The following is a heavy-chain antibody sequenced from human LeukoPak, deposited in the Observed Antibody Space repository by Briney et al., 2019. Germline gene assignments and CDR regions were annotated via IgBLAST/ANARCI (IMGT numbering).Heavy chain of an antibody. Sequence: PGGSLRLSCAASGFTFSSYEMNWVRQAPGKGLEWVSYISSSGSTIYYADSVKGRFTISRDNAKNSLYLQMNSLRAEDTAVYYCARDAYGDSPPWYFDLWGRGTLVTVSS. CDR1: GFTFSSYE. J-gene: IGHJ2*01. CDR3: ARDAYGDSPPWYFDL. D-gene: IGHD4-17*01. V-gene: IGHV3-48*03. CDR2: ISSSGSTI.